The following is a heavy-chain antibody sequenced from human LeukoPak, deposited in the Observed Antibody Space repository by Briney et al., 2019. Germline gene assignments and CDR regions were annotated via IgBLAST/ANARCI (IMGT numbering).Heavy chain of an antibody. CDR1: GGSFSGYY. CDR3: ARGIAADY. D-gene: IGHD6-13*01. V-gene: IGHV4-34*01. CDR2: INHSGST. Sequence: SETLSLTCAVYGGSFSGYYWSWIRQPPRKGLEWIGEINHSGSTNYNPSLKSRVTISVDTSKNQFSLKLSSVTAADTAVYYCARGIAADYWGQGTLVTVSS. J-gene: IGHJ4*02.